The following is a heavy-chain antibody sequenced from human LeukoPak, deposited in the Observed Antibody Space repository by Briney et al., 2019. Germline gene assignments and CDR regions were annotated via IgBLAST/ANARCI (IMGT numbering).Heavy chain of an antibody. Sequence: SEALSLTCTVSGGSISSSSYYWGWIRQPPGKGLEWIGNIYYSGSTYYNPSLKSRVTISVDTSKNQFSLKLSSVTAADTAAYYCARLGYCSGGSCYYYYYMDVWGKGTTVTVSS. CDR1: GGSISSSSYY. V-gene: IGHV4-39*07. CDR3: ARLGYCSGGSCYYYYYMDV. J-gene: IGHJ6*03. D-gene: IGHD2-15*01. CDR2: IYYSGST.